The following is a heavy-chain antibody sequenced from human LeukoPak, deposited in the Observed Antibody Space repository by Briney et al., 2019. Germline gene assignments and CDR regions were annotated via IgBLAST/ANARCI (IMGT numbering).Heavy chain of an antibody. V-gene: IGHV1-69*04. CDR1: GGTFSSYA. J-gene: IGHJ4*02. Sequence: AVKVSCKSSGGTFSSYAISWVRQAPGQGLEWMGRIIPILGIANSAKKFQGRVTITADKSTSTDYMELSSLRSEDTAVYYCASGPYYYDSSGSFDYWGQGTLVTVSS. CDR3: ASGPYYYDSSGSFDY. CDR2: IIPILGIA. D-gene: IGHD3-22*01.